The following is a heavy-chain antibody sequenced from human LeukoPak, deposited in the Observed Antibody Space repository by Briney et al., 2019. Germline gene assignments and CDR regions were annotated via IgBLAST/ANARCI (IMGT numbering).Heavy chain of an antibody. V-gene: IGHV3-30*18. Sequence: GRSLRLSCAASGFTFSSYGMHWVRQAPGKGLEWVAVISYDGSNKYYADSVKGRFTISRDNSKNTLYLQMNSLRAEDTAVYYCAKEEGLSSGWYGSDYWGQGTLVTVSS. CDR3: AKEEGLSSGWYGSDY. D-gene: IGHD6-19*01. CDR2: ISYDGSNK. CDR1: GFTFSSYG. J-gene: IGHJ4*02.